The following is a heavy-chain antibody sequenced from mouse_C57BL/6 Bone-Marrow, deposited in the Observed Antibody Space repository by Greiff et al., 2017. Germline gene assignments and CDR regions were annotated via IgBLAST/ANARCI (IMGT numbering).Heavy chain of an antibody. CDR3: ARQYRWYYFDY. J-gene: IGHJ2*01. CDR1: GFAFRSYG. CDR2: ISSGGGYT. V-gene: IGHV5-6*03. Sequence: DVMLVESGGGLVQPGESLKLSCAASGFAFRSYGMSWVRQTPDKRLEWVATISSGGGYTYYPDTVKGRFTISRDNATNTLYLQMSSLKSEDTAMXYCARQYRWYYFDYWGQGTTLTVSS. D-gene: IGHD5-1*01.